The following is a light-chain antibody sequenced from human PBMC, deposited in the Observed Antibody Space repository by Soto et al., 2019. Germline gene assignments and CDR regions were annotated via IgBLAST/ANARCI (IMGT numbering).Light chain of an antibody. V-gene: IGKV4-1*01. Sequence: DIVMTQSPDSLAVSLGERATINCTSSQNVLYSSNKNYLAWLQQKPGQPPTLLIYRASARESGVPDRFSGSGSGTDFTLTISRLQAEDVAVYYYQQYYSTPWTFGQGPKVEIK. CDR3: QQYYSTPWT. J-gene: IGKJ1*01. CDR2: RAS. CDR1: QNVLYSSNKNY.